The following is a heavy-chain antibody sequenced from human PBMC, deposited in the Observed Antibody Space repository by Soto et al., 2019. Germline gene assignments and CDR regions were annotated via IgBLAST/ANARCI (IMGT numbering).Heavy chain of an antibody. Sequence: GGALRLSCAASGFTFSSYSMNWVRQAPGKGLEWVSSISSSSYIYYADSVKGRFTISRDNAKNSLYLQMNSLRAEDTAVYYCASLSCWYYYYYGMDVWGQGTTVTVSS. CDR2: ISSSSYI. CDR3: ASLSCWYYYYYGMDV. J-gene: IGHJ6*02. CDR1: GFTFSSYS. D-gene: IGHD6-13*01. V-gene: IGHV3-21*01.